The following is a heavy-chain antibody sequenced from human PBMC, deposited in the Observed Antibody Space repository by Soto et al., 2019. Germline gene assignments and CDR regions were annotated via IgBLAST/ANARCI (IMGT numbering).Heavy chain of an antibody. CDR2: IYYSGST. D-gene: IGHD2-21*02. CDR1: GGSVSSGSYY. Sequence: SETLSLTCTVSGGSVSSGSYYWSWIRQPPGKGLEWIGYIYYSGSTNYNPSLKSRVTISVDTSKNQFSLKLSSVTAADTAVYYCARAGRDGSVVVTAIRGMDGWGQGTTVTVSS. V-gene: IGHV4-61*01. J-gene: IGHJ6*02. CDR3: ARAGRDGSVVVTAIRGMDG.